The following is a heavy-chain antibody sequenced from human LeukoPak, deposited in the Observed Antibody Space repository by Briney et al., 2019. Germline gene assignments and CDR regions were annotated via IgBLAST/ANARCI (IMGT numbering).Heavy chain of an antibody. CDR2: IIPICGTA. D-gene: IGHD6-25*01. Sequence: GSSVKVSCKAAGGTFSSYAISWVRQPPGQGLEWMGGIIPICGTANYAQTFQGRVTITADESTSTAYMELSSLRSEDTAGYYCASGYSSAWVYWGQGTLVTVSS. V-gene: IGHV1-69*01. J-gene: IGHJ4*02. CDR3: ASGYSSAWVY. CDR1: GGTFSSYA.